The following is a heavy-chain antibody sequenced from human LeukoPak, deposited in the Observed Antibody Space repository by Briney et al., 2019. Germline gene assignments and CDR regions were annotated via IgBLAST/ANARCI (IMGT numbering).Heavy chain of an antibody. Sequence: SETLSLTCTVSGGSISSYYWSWIRQPPGKGLEWIGYIYYSGSTNYNPSLKSRVTISVDTSKNQFSLKLSSVTAADTAVYYCARVVGGEIVEENWFDPWGQGTLVTVSS. CDR1: GGSISSYY. V-gene: IGHV4-59*01. CDR2: IYYSGST. D-gene: IGHD3-22*01. J-gene: IGHJ5*02. CDR3: ARVVGGEIVEENWFDP.